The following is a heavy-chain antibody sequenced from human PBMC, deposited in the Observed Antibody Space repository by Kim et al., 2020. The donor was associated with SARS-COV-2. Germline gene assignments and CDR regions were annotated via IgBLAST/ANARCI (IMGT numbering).Heavy chain of an antibody. CDR1: GGSISSYY. CDR2: IYYSGST. D-gene: IGHD3-22*01. V-gene: IGHV4-59*01. J-gene: IGHJ4*02. Sequence: SETLSLTCTVSGGSISSYYWSWIRQPPGKGLEWIGYIYYSGSTNYNPSLKSRVTISVDTSKNQFSLKLSSVTAADTAVYYCARMRYYYDSSGYYCFDYWGQGTLVTVSS. CDR3: ARMRYYYDSSGYYCFDY.